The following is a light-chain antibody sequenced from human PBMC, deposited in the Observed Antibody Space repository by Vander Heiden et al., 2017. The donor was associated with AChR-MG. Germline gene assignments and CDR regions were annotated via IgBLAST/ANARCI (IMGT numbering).Light chain of an antibody. V-gene: IGLV3-21*02. CDR3: QVWDSGSDHPHVV. J-gene: IGLJ2*01. CDR2: EDS. CDR1: NIGSKS. Sequence: SYVLTQPPSVSVAPGPTARITCGGYNIGSKSVHWYQQKPGQAPVMAVYEDSDRPSGIPERFSGSKSQNTATLTITRVEAGDEADYYCQVWDSGSDHPHVVFGGGTKLTVL.